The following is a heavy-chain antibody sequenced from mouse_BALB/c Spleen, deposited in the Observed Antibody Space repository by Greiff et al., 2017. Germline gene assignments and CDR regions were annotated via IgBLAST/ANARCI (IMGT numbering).Heavy chain of an antibody. J-gene: IGHJ2*01. Sequence: QVQLQQSGAELVRPGVSVKISCKGSGYTFTDYAMHWVKQSHAKSLEWIGVISTYYGDASYNQKFKGKATMTVDKSSSTAYMELASLTSEDSAIYYCARFYSYCFDYWGQGTTLTVSS. CDR1: GYTFTDYA. CDR3: ARFYSYCFDY. CDR2: ISTYYGDA. D-gene: IGHD2-1*01. V-gene: IGHV1S137*01.